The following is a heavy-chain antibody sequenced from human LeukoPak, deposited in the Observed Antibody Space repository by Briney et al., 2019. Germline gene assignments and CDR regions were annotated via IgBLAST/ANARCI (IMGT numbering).Heavy chain of an antibody. CDR2: ISCSCGST. V-gene: IGHV3-23*01. CDR3: AKDNTICGVVITTYMDV. J-gene: IGHJ6*03. D-gene: IGHD3-3*01. CDR1: GFTFRRYD. Sequence: GGSLRLSCAASGFTFRRYDMRWVRQARGKGGEGGLDISCSCGSTYYADSVKAPFTISRDNSNNTLYLQMNSLRAEDTAVYYCAKDNTICGVVITTYMDVGGKGTTVTVSS.